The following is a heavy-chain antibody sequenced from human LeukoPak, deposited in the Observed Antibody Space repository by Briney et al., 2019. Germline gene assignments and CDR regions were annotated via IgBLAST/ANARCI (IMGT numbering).Heavy chain of an antibody. D-gene: IGHD6-13*01. J-gene: IGHJ4*02. CDR2: IKQDGSEQ. CDR3: AKDIFAGIAAAGAIDY. CDR1: GFTFSHYY. Sequence: PGGSLRLSCAASGFTFSHYYMSWVRQAPGKGLEWVANIKQDGSEQFYLDSVKGRFTISRDNAKNSLYLQMNSLRAEDTALYYCAKDIFAGIAAAGAIDYWGQGTLVTVSS. V-gene: IGHV3-7*03.